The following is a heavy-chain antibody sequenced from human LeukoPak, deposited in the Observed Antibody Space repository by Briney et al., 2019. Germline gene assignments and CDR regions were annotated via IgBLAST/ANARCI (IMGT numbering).Heavy chain of an antibody. Sequence: SVKVSCKASGGTFSSYAISWVRQAPGQGLEWMGGIIPIFGTANYAQKFQGRVTITADESTSTAYMELSSLRSEDTAVYYCVRAMDRGYSYGEVDYWGQGTLVTVSS. J-gene: IGHJ4*02. CDR1: GGTFSSYA. V-gene: IGHV1-69*13. D-gene: IGHD5-18*01. CDR3: VRAMDRGYSYGEVDY. CDR2: IIPIFGTA.